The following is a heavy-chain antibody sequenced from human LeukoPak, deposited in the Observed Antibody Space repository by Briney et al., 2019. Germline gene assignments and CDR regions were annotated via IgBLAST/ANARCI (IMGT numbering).Heavy chain of an antibody. CDR3: ASVDTAMVTGNDY. J-gene: IGHJ4*02. V-gene: IGHV3-21*01. CDR2: ISSSSSYI. D-gene: IGHD5-18*01. Sequence: GGSLRLSCAASGFTFSSYSMNWVRRAPGKGLEWVSSISSSSSYIYYADSVKGRFTISRDNAKNSLYLQMNSLRAEDTAVYYCASVDTAMVTGNDYWGQGTLVTVSS. CDR1: GFTFSSYS.